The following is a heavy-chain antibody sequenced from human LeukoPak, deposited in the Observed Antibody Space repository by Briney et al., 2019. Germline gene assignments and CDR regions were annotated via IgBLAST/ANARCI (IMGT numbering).Heavy chain of an antibody. CDR1: GGSFSGYY. V-gene: IGHV4-34*01. Sequence: SETPSLTCAVYGGSFSGYYWSWIRQPPGKGLEWIGEINHSGSTNYNPSLKSRVTISVDTSKNQFSLKLSSVTAADTAVYYCARGAILYYGSGSTAPYYYYYGMDVWGKGATVTVSS. D-gene: IGHD3-10*01. CDR2: INHSGST. CDR3: ARGAILYYGSGSTAPYYYYYGMDV. J-gene: IGHJ6*04.